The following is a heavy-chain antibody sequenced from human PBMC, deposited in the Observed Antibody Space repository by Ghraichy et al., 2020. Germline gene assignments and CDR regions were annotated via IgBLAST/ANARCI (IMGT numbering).Heavy chain of an antibody. CDR1: GFTFSGSA. D-gene: IGHD2-15*01. CDR3: TRALGYCSGGSYYFLDA. J-gene: IGHJ5*02. CDR2: ISSKANSSAT. V-gene: IGHV3-73*01. Sequence: GGSLRLSCAASGFTFSGSAMHWVRQASGKGLEWVCRISSKANSSATAYAASVKGSFTISRDDSKNTPYLHMNSLKTADTAVYYCTRALGYCSGGSYYFLDAWGQGTLVTVSS.